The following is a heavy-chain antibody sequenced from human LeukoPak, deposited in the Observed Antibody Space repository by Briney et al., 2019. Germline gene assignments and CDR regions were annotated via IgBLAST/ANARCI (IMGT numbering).Heavy chain of an antibody. D-gene: IGHD3-22*01. V-gene: IGHV4-39*01. CDR2: IYYSGST. CDR3: ASRNYYYDSSGFDY. CDR1: GFTFSSHWMN. J-gene: IGHJ4*02. Sequence: KPGGSLRLSCAASGFTFSSHWMNWVRQPPGKGLEWIGSIYYSGSTYYNPSLKSRVTISVDTSKNQFSLKLSSVTAADTAVYYCASRNYYYDSSGFDYWGQGTLVTVSS.